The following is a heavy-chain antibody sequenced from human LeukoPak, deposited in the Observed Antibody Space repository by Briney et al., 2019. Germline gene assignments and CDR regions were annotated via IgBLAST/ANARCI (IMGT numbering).Heavy chain of an antibody. Sequence: PGGSLRLSCAASGFTFSSYAMSWVRQAPGKGLEWVSAISGSGGSTYYADSVKGRFSISRDNSKHTLYLQMNSLRAEDTAVYYCAKGTTVTTAFGYWGQGTLVTVSS. J-gene: IGHJ4*02. CDR2: ISGSGGST. CDR1: GFTFSSYA. V-gene: IGHV3-23*01. CDR3: AKGTTVTTAFGY. D-gene: IGHD4-17*01.